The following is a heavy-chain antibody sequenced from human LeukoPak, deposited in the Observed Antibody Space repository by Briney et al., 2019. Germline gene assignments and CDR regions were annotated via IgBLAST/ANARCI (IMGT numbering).Heavy chain of an antibody. CDR3: ARSYGSGSLDY. CDR1: GFTFSDYY. J-gene: IGHJ4*02. CDR2: ISSSSSYT. Sequence: GGSLRLSCAASGFTFSDYYMSWIRQAPGKGLEWVSYISSSSSYTNYADSVKGRFTISRDNAKNSLYLQINSLRAEDTAVYYCARSYGSGSLDYWGQGTLVTVSS. V-gene: IGHV3-11*03. D-gene: IGHD3-10*01.